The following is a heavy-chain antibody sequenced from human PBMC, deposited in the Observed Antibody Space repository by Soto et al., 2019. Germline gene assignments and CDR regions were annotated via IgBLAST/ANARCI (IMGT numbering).Heavy chain of an antibody. D-gene: IGHD6-6*01. J-gene: IGHJ4*02. V-gene: IGHV4-34*01. CDR2: INHSGGT. Sequence: SETLSLTCAVFGGSFSGYYWTWIRQPPGKGLEWIGEINHSGGTNYNPSLKSRVTLSVDTSKNQFSLKLSSVTAADTAVYYCARGDSSSSSRTFDYWGQGTLVTVSS. CDR3: ARGDSSSSSRTFDY. CDR1: GGSFSGYY.